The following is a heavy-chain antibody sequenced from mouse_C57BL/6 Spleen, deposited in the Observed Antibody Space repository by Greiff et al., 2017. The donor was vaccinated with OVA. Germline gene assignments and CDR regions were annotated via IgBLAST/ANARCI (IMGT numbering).Heavy chain of an antibody. CDR2: IYPSDSET. CDR1: GYTFTSYW. Sequence: QVQLKQPGAELVRPGSSVKPSCKASGYTFTSYWMDWVKQRPGQGLEWIGNIYPSDSETHYNQKFKDKATLTVDKSSSTAYMQLSSLTSEDSAVYNCAREYYGSAYFDYWGQGTTLTVSS. V-gene: IGHV1-61*01. CDR3: AREYYGSAYFDY. D-gene: IGHD1-1*01. J-gene: IGHJ2*01.